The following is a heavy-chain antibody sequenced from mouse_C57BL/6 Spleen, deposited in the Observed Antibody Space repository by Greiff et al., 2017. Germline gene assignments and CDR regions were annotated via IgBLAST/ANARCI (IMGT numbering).Heavy chain of an antibody. V-gene: IGHV1-5*01. D-gene: IGHD2-4*01. CDR1: GYTFTSYW. CDR2: IYPGNSDT. J-gene: IGHJ3*01. Sequence: VQLKQSGTVLARPGASVKMSCKTSGYTFTSYWMHWVKQRPGQGLEWIGAIYPGNSDTSYNQKFKGKAKLTAVTYASNAYMELSSLTNEDSAVDTCKRERLRQVIFAYWGQGTLVTVSA. CDR3: KRERLRQVIFAY.